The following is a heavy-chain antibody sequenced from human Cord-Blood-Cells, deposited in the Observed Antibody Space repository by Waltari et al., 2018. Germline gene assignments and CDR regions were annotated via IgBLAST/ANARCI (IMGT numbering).Heavy chain of an antibody. D-gene: IGHD3-10*01. CDR3: ARAGSGSYYYYYGMDV. J-gene: IGHJ6*02. CDR2: IYYSGRT. Sequence: QVQLQESGPGLVKPSETLSLTCTVSGGSISSYYWSWIRQPPGKGLEWIGYIYYSGRTNYNPALKSRGTISVDTSKNQFSLKLSSVTAADTAVYYCARAGSGSYYYYYGMDVWGQGTTVTVSS. CDR1: GGSISSYY. V-gene: IGHV4-59*01.